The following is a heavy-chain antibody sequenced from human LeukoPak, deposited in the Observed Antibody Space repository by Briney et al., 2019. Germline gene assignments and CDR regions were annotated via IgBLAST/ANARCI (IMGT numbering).Heavy chain of an antibody. V-gene: IGHV4-59*12. D-gene: IGHD3-9*01. J-gene: IGHJ2*01. CDR3: ARWDFDWLLNYWYFDL. CDR2: IYYSGST. CDR1: GGSISSYY. Sequence: SETLSLTCTVSGGSISSYYWSWIRQPPGKGLEWIGYIYYSGSTNYNPSLKSRVTISVDTSKNQFSLKLSSVTAADTAVYYCARWDFDWLLNYWYFDLGGRGTLVTVYS.